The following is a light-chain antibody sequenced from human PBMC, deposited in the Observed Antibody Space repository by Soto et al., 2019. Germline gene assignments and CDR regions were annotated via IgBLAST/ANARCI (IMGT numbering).Light chain of an antibody. J-gene: IGKJ4*01. CDR1: QSVGGY. CDR3: QQRGNRLT. V-gene: IGKV3-11*01. Sequence: EVVLTQSPATLTLSPGERATLSCRASQSVGGYLGWYQQKPGQAPRLLIYDVSNRATGIPARFSGSGSGTDFTLTIWSLEPEDFAVYYCQQRGNRLTFGGGTKVEIK. CDR2: DVS.